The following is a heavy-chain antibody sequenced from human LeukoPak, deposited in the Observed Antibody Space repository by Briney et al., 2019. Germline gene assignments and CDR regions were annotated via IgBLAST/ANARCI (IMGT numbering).Heavy chain of an antibody. V-gene: IGHV1-69*13. J-gene: IGHJ4*02. D-gene: IGHD5-18*01. CDR2: IAPIFGTA. Sequence: SVKVSCKASGGTFSSYAISWVRQAPGQGLEWMGGIAPIFGTANYAQKFQGRVTITADESTSTAYMELSSLRSEDTAVYYCARDSGYSYGVDYWGQGTLVTVSS. CDR1: GGTFSSYA. CDR3: ARDSGYSYGVDY.